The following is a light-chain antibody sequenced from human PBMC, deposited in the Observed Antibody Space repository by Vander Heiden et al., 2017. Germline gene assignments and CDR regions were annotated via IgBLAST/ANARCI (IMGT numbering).Light chain of an antibody. CDR2: DDS. CDR3: QVWDSSSDHLFV. Sequence: SYVLTQPPSVSGAPGQTARITCGGYNIGTKSVHWYQQKPGQAPVLVVYDDSDRPSGIPERFSGANSGNTATLTISRVEAGDEADYYCQVWDSSSDHLFVFGTGTKVAVL. CDR1: NIGTKS. J-gene: IGLJ1*01. V-gene: IGLV3-21*02.